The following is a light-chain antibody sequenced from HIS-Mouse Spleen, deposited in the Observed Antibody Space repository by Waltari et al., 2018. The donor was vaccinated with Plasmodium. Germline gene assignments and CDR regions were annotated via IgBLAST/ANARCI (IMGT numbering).Light chain of an antibody. J-gene: IGKJ4*02. CDR1: QSVSSY. V-gene: IGKV3-11*01. CDR3: QQRSNWPPLT. Sequence: EIVLTQSPATLSLSPGERATLSCRASQSVSSYLAWYQQKPGQAPRLPIYGASNRATGIPARFSGSGSGTDFTLTISSLEPEDFAVYYCQQRSNWPPLTFGGGTKVEIK. CDR2: GAS.